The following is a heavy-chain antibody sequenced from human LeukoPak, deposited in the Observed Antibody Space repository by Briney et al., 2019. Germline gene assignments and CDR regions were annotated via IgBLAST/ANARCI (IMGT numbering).Heavy chain of an antibody. CDR3: ARDRSSRTTVTTRYFDL. Sequence: SETLSLTCTVSGGSISSYYWSWIRQPAGKGLEWIGRIYTSGSTNYNPPLKSRVTMSVDASKNQFSLKLSSVTAADTAVYYCARDRSSRTTVTTRYFDLWGRGTLVTVSS. CDR2: IYTSGST. D-gene: IGHD4-17*01. V-gene: IGHV4-4*07. CDR1: GGSISSYY. J-gene: IGHJ2*01.